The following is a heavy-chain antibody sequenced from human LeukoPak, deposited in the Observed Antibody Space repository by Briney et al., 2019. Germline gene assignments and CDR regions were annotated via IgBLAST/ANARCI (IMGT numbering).Heavy chain of an antibody. CDR1: GGSISSYY. Sequence: SETLSLTCTVSGGSISSYYWSWIRQPPGKGLEWIGYIYYSGSTNYNPSLKSRVTISVDTSKNQFSLKLSSVTAADTAVYYCARGSPSRVTTFDYWGQGTLVTVSS. D-gene: IGHD4-17*01. CDR3: ARGSPSRVTTFDY. V-gene: IGHV4-59*12. J-gene: IGHJ4*02. CDR2: IYYSGST.